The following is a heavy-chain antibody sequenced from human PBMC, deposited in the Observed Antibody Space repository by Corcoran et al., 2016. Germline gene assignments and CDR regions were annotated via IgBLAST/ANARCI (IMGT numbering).Heavy chain of an antibody. CDR3: ARDTVPRRVAFDI. CDR1: GYTFTDYG. J-gene: IGHJ3*02. Sequence: QVQLVQSGGEVKKPGASVKVSCKASGYTFTDYGVGWLRQAPGQGLEWMGWISGYNGNTNYAQNLQGRVTMTTDTSTSTAYMELRSLRSDDTAVYYCARDTVPRRVAFDIWGQGTMVTVSS. V-gene: IGHV1-18*01. CDR2: ISGYNGNT. D-gene: IGHD3-10*01.